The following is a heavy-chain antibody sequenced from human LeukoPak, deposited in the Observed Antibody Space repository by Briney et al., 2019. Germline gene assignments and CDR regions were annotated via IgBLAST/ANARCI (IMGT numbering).Heavy chain of an antibody. CDR2: INPSGGST. CDR1: GYTFTSYY. Sequence: ASVKVSCKASGYTFTSYYMHWVRQAPGQGLEWMGIINPSGGSTSYAQKFQGRVTITADESTSTAYMELSSLRSEDTAVYYCARDPDGSGRDDPWGQGTLVTVSS. V-gene: IGHV1-46*01. D-gene: IGHD3-10*01. CDR3: ARDPDGSGRDDP. J-gene: IGHJ5*02.